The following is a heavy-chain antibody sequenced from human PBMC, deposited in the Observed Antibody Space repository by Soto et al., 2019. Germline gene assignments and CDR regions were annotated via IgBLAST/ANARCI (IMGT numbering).Heavy chain of an antibody. V-gene: IGHV3-23*01. CDR1: GFTFSSYA. CDR2: ISGGGGST. J-gene: IGHJ1*01. Sequence: GGSLRLSCAASGFTFSSYAMTWVRQAPGKGLEWVSAISGGGGSTFYADSVKGRFTISRDNSENTLYLQMNSLRAEDTAVYYCAKGRDSFSWLGQYFHHWARGTLVTVSS. CDR3: AKGRDSFSWLGQYFHH. D-gene: IGHD6-13*01.